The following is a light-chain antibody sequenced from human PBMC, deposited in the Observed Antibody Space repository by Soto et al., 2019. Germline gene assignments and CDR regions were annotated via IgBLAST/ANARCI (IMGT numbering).Light chain of an antibody. J-gene: IGKJ2*01. CDR3: QQANSLPFI. Sequence: DIQMTQSPSSVSASVGDRVTITCRASRDISTWLAWYQQKPGKAPKLLIYGASNLQSGVPSRFSGRGSGTDFTLTISSLQPEDFGTYYCQQANSLPFIFAQGTKVDIK. CDR2: GAS. CDR1: RDISTW. V-gene: IGKV1D-12*01.